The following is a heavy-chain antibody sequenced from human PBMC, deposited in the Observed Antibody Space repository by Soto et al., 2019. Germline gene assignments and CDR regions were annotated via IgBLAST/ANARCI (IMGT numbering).Heavy chain of an antibody. J-gene: IGHJ5*02. D-gene: IGHD6-19*01. Sequence: QVQLQESGPGLVKPSGTLSLTCAVSGGSISSSNWWSWVRQPPGKGREWIGGIYHSGSTNYNPSLKSRVTISVDKSKSQFSLKLSSVTAADTAVYYCARDSSAVAERYVAQNWFDPWGQGTLVTVSS. CDR3: ARDSSAVAERYVAQNWFDP. V-gene: IGHV4-4*02. CDR2: IYHSGST. CDR1: GGSISSSNW.